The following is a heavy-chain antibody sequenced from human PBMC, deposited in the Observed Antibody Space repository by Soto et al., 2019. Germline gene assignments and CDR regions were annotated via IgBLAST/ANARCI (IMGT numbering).Heavy chain of an antibody. J-gene: IGHJ4*02. D-gene: IGHD6-19*01. CDR2: ISGSGNDA. CDR3: GKERRGSGWFVCAY. V-gene: IGHV3-23*01. CDR1: GFPFSHYA. Sequence: VQLLESGGGLVQPGGSLRLSCEASGFPFSHYAMSWVRQAPGKGLEWVSAISGSGNDASYADSVRGRFTISGDNSRDTLYLQMNSLRADDTAVYYFGKERRGSGWFVCAYWGQGELVTVSS.